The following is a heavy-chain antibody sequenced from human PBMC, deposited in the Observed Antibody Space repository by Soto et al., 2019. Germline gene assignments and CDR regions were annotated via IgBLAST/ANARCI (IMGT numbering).Heavy chain of an antibody. Sequence: EVQLVESGGGLVQPGGSLRLSCAASGLTFSDYWMSWVRQAPGKGLEWVANIDPDVSDQYYVDSVKGRFTISRDNVNNSVYLQMSSLRPEDTAVYYCESRNFALATANGNSGHRVDFWGQGALVTVSS. CDR3: ESRNFALATANGNSGHRVDF. CDR2: IDPDVSDQ. V-gene: IGHV3-7*01. CDR1: GLTFSDYW. D-gene: IGHD3-9*01. J-gene: IGHJ4*02.